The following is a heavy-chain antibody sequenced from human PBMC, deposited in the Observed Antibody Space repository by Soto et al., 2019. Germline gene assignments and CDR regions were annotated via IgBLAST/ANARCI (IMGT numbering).Heavy chain of an antibody. Sequence: SETLSLTCTVSGGSISSGGYYWSWIRQHPGKGLEWIGYIYYSGSTYYNPSLKSRVTISVDTSKNQFSLKLSSVTAADTAVYYCARGFLSGYYLNYYYYYGMDVWGHGTTVTVSS. CDR2: IYYSGST. CDR3: ARGFLSGYYLNYYYYYGMDV. CDR1: GGSISSGGYY. V-gene: IGHV4-31*03. J-gene: IGHJ6*02. D-gene: IGHD3-3*01.